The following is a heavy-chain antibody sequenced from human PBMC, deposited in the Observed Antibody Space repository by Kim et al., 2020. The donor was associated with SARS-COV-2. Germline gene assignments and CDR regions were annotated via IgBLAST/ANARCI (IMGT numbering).Heavy chain of an antibody. J-gene: IGHJ4*02. V-gene: IGHV3-66*01. CDR2: IYAGGTT. CDR3: ARARKTGGRAGRFDY. CDR1: RFSVRTNY. D-gene: IGHD3-16*01. Sequence: GGSLRLSCAASRFSVRTNYMNWVRQAPGKGLEWVSVIYAGGTTYYADSVKGRFTVSRDISKDTLHLLMNSLRAEDTAVYYCARARKTGGRAGRFDYWGQG.